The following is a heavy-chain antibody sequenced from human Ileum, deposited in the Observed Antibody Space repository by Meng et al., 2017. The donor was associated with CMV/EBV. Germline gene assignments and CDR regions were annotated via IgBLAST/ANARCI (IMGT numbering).Heavy chain of an antibody. Sequence: QWPLQGSGPRLLRSSATLSLTCPVTGGSLTSYYWTWIRQPAGKGLEWIGRIHPTGTTDDNPSLRSRVSMSLDKSKNQFSLKLTSVTAADTAVYYCARAAARGVPVDLWGQGTLVTVSS. J-gene: IGHJ5*02. CDR3: ARAAARGVPVDL. CDR1: GGSLTSYY. V-gene: IGHV4-4*07. D-gene: IGHD3-10*01. CDR2: IHPTGTT.